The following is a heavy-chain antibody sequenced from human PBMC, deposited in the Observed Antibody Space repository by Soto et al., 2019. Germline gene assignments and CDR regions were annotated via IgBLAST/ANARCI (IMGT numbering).Heavy chain of an antibody. D-gene: IGHD3-3*01. V-gene: IGHV1-24*01. CDR2: FDPEDGET. Sequence: ASVKVSCKVSGYTLTELSMHWVRQAPGKGLEWMGGFDPEDGETIYAQKFQGRVTMTEDTSTDTAYMELSSLRSEDTAVYYCATRTGSGYYPANYYYYMDVWGKGTTVTVSS. CDR1: GYTLTELS. CDR3: ATRTGSGYYPANYYYYMDV. J-gene: IGHJ6*03.